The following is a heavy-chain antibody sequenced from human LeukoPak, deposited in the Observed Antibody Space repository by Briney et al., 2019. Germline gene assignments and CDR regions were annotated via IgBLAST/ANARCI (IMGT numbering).Heavy chain of an antibody. CDR1: GFTFDDYA. CDR3: AKGRGSYFQAFDI. Sequence: PGGSLRLSCAASGFTFDDYAMHWVRQAPGKGLEWVSGISWNSGSIGYADSVKGRFTISRDNAKNSLYLQMNSLRAEDMALYYCAKGRGSYFQAFDIWGQGTMVTVSS. V-gene: IGHV3-9*03. CDR2: ISWNSGSI. J-gene: IGHJ3*02. D-gene: IGHD1-26*01.